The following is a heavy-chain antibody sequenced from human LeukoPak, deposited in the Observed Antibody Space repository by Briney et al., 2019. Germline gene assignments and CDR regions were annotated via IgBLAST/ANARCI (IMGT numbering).Heavy chain of an antibody. CDR2: IYTSGST. CDR1: GDSVSLGNYY. Sequence: SQALSLTCTVSGDSVSLGNYYWTWIRQPAGKGLEWIGHIYTSGSTNYNPSLKSRVTISVDTSKNHFSLKLNSVTAADTAVYYCARGAGPVTYYDALTGYYTLDYWGQGTQVTVSS. CDR3: ARGAGPVTYYDALTGYYTLDY. V-gene: IGHV4-61*09. J-gene: IGHJ4*02. D-gene: IGHD3-9*01.